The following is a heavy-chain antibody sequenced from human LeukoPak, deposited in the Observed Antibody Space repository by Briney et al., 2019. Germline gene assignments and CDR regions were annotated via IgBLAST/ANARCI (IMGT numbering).Heavy chain of an antibody. V-gene: IGHV3-23*01. CDR3: AKGAYDYIEIAYFDY. CDR1: GFTFSSYS. CDR2: IIGSSGST. D-gene: IGHD5-12*01. Sequence: GGSLRLSCAAFGFTFSSYSMNWVRQAPGKGLEWVSLIIGSSGSTFYADSVKGRFTISRDKSKNTLYLQMNSLRAEDTAVYYCAKGAYDYIEIAYFDYWGQGSLVTVSS. J-gene: IGHJ4*02.